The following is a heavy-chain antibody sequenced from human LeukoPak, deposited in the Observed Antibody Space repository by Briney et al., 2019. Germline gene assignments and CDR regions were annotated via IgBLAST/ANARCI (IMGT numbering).Heavy chain of an antibody. CDR2: ISGSGDST. V-gene: IGHV3-23*01. Sequence: KSGGSLRLSCAASGFTFDDYAMHWVRQAPGKGLEWVSGISGSGDSTYYADSVKGRFTISRDNSKNTLYLQMNSLRAEDTAVYYCVKEGGSWSDFDYWGQGTLVTVSS. CDR1: GFTFDDYA. CDR3: VKEGGSWSDFDY. J-gene: IGHJ4*02. D-gene: IGHD1-26*01.